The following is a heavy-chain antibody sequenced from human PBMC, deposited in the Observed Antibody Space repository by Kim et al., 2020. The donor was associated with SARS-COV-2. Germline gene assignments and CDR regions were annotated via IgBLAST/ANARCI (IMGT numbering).Heavy chain of an antibody. CDR3: ARSIGYDSYYYYGMDV. V-gene: IGHV1-69*13. Sequence: SVKVSCKASGGTFSSYSISWVRQAPGQGLEWMGGIIPIFGTGKYRQKFQGRVTITADESTSTAYMELSSLRSEDTAVYYCARSIGYDSYYYYGMDVWGQ. CDR2: IIPIFGTG. CDR1: GGTFSSYS. J-gene: IGHJ6*02. D-gene: IGHD5-12*01.